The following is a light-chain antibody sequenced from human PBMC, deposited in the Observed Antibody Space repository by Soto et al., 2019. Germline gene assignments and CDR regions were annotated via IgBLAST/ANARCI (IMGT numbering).Light chain of an antibody. CDR1: SRDVGSYNL. J-gene: IGLJ2*01. Sequence: QSALTQPASVSGSPGQSITISCTGTSRDVGSYNLVSWYQQFPGKAPELIMYEGSKRPSGVSNRFSGSKAGNTASLTISGLQAEDEADYYCCSYADSNTLAFGGGTKLTVL. CDR3: CSYADSNTLA. CDR2: EGS. V-gene: IGLV2-23*01.